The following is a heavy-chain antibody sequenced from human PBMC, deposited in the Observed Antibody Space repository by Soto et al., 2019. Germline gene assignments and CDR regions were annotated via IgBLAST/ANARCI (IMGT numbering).Heavy chain of an antibody. Sequence: GGSLRLSCAASGFTFSSYAMSWVRQAPGKGLEWVSAISGSGGSTYYADSVKGRFTISRDNSKNTLYLQMNSLRAEDTAVYYCAKGGENFSGYDWGNYWYFDLWGRGTLVTVSS. V-gene: IGHV3-23*01. CDR3: AKGGENFSGYDWGNYWYFDL. J-gene: IGHJ2*01. CDR2: ISGSGGST. CDR1: GFTFSSYA. D-gene: IGHD5-12*01.